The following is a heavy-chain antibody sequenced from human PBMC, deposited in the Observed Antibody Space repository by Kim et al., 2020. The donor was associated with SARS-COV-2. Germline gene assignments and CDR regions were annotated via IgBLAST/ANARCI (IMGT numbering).Heavy chain of an antibody. CDR2: ISYDGSNK. Sequence: GGSLRLSCAASGFTFNTYGMHWVRQAPGKGLEWVAAISYDGSNKYYADSVKGRFTISRDNSKNTLYLQMNSLRIEDTAVYYCAKSFSVSYFGYDYWGQGTLVTVSS. D-gene: IGHD1-26*01. J-gene: IGHJ4*02. CDR1: GFTFNTYG. V-gene: IGHV3-30*18. CDR3: AKSFSVSYFGYDY.